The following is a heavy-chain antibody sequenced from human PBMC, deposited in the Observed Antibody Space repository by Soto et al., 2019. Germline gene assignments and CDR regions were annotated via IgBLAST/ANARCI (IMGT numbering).Heavy chain of an antibody. CDR1: GGTFSSYT. V-gene: IGHV1-69*02. D-gene: IGHD3-3*01. Sequence: GASVKVSCKASGGTFSSYTISWVRQAPGQGLEWMGRIIPILGIANYAQKFQGRVTITADKSTSTAYMELSSLRSEDTAVYYCARGYDFWSGYYAPFYYYYMDVWGKGTTVTVSS. J-gene: IGHJ6*03. CDR3: ARGYDFWSGYYAPFYYYYMDV. CDR2: IIPILGIA.